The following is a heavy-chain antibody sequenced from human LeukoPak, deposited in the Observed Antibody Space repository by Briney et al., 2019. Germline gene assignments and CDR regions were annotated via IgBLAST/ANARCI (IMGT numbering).Heavy chain of an antibody. CDR3: AKVYLGDYYFDY. V-gene: IGHV3-23*01. J-gene: IGHJ4*02. CDR2: VSFSGGST. Sequence: GGSLRLSCAASGFTFSSYAMSWVRQAPGKGLEWVSTVSFSGGSTNYADSVKGRFTISRDNAKNSLYLQMNSLRAEDTALYYCAKVYLGDYYFDYWGQGTLVTVSS. CDR1: GFTFSSYA. D-gene: IGHD2-21*01.